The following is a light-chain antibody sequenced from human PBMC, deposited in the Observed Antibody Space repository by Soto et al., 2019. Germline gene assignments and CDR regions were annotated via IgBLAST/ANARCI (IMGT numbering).Light chain of an antibody. J-gene: IGLJ1*01. Sequence: QSALTQPPSVSGAPGQRVTISCTGSSSNIGAIYGVHWYQQLPGTAPKLLIYVNTNRPSGVPDRFSASKSGTSASLAITGLQPEDEADYYCQSYDDGLSAFVFGTGTKVXVL. V-gene: IGLV1-40*01. CDR2: VNT. CDR1: SSNIGAIYG. CDR3: QSYDDGLSAFV.